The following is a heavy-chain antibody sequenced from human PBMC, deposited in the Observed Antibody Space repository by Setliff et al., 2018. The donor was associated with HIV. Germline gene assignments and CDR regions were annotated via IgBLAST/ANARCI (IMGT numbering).Heavy chain of an antibody. CDR2: ISGSGGLT. Sequence: SGGSLRLSCAASGFTFSNYAMNWVRQAPGKGLEWVSTISGSGGLTFYADSVKGRFTISRDNSKNTLYLQMNSLRAEDTVVYYCAKGHYSSGDSKQNGFDMWGQGTMVTVSS. D-gene: IGHD3-22*01. CDR3: AKGHYSSGDSKQNGFDM. V-gene: IGHV3-23*01. J-gene: IGHJ3*02. CDR1: GFTFSNYA.